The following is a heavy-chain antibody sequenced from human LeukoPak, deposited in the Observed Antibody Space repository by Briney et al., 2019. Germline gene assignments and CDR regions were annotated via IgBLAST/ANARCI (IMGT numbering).Heavy chain of an antibody. CDR3: ARAYYVSKTPRA. Sequence: SETLSLTCAVYGGSFSGYYWSWIRQPPGKGLEWIGEINHSGSTNYNPSLKSRVTISVDTSKNQFSLKLSSVTAADTAVYYCARAYYVSKTPRAWGQGTMVTVSS. CDR1: GGSFSGYY. D-gene: IGHD3-22*01. V-gene: IGHV4-34*01. CDR2: INHSGST. J-gene: IGHJ3*01.